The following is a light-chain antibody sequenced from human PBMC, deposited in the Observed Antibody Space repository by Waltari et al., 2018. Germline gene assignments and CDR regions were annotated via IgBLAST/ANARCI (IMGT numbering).Light chain of an antibody. J-gene: IGLJ3*02. Sequence: QAVVTQEPSLTVSPGGTVTLTCGPSTGPVTSGHYPYWLQQRPGQAPTTLLYDTSNKHSWTPARFSGSLLGGKAALTLSGAQPEDEAEYYCLLSYNDGWVFGGGTKLTVL. CDR1: TGPVTSGHY. CDR2: DTS. CDR3: LLSYNDGWV. V-gene: IGLV7-46*01.